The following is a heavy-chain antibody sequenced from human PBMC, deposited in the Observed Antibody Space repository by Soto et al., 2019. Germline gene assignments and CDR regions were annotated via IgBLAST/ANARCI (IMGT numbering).Heavy chain of an antibody. V-gene: IGHV4-34*01. CDR3: ARGRGSGWYGNWFDP. Sequence: SETLSLTCAVYGGSFSGYYWIWIRQPPGKGLEWIGEINHSGSTNYNPSLKSRVTISVDTSKNQFSLKLSSVTAADTAVYYCARGRGSGWYGNWFDPWGQGTLVTVSS. CDR1: GGSFSGYY. J-gene: IGHJ5*02. CDR2: INHSGST. D-gene: IGHD6-19*01.